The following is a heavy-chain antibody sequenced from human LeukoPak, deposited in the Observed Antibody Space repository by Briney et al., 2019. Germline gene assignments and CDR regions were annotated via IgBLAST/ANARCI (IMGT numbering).Heavy chain of an antibody. CDR2: ISYDGSNK. J-gene: IGHJ4*02. V-gene: IGHV3-33*05. CDR3: ARVRPGNNYVDFDY. CDR1: GFTFSSCG. D-gene: IGHD4-11*01. Sequence: PGRSLRLSCAASGFTFSSCGMHWVRQAPGKGLEWVAVISYDGSNKYYAGSVKGRFTISRDNSKSTLYLQMNSLRAEDTAVYYCARVRPGNNYVDFDYWGQGTLVTVSS.